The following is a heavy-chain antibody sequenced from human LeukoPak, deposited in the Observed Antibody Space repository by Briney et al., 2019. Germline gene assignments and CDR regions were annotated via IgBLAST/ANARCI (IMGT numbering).Heavy chain of an antibody. CDR3: ARADAGIDH. Sequence: GGSLRLSCAASGFTFSSYSMNWVRQAPGKGLEWVSVIYSGGSTYYADSVKGRFTISRDNSKNTLYLQMNSLRAEDTAVYYCARADAGIDHWGQGTLVTVSS. CDR1: GFTFSSYS. J-gene: IGHJ4*02. D-gene: IGHD2-2*01. V-gene: IGHV3-53*01. CDR2: IYSGGST.